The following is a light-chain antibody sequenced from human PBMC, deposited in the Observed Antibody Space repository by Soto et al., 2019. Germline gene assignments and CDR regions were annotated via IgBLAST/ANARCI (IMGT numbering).Light chain of an antibody. CDR2: GAS. Sequence: EIVLTQSPGTLSLSPRERATLSCRSSQSVSSSYLAWYKQKPGQGPRLLIYGASRRATGTPDRFSGSGSGTDFTLTISRLEPEDFAVYYGQQYGSAPQYTFGRGTKLEIK. CDR3: QQYGSAPQYT. J-gene: IGKJ2*01. V-gene: IGKV3-20*01. CDR1: QSVSSSY.